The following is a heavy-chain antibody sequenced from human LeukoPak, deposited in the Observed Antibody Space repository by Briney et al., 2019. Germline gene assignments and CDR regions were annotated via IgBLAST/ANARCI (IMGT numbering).Heavy chain of an antibody. CDR2: IYYSGST. V-gene: IGHV4-39*07. CDR3: ARDADFWSGYSLFGFDY. Sequence: SETLSLTCTVSGGSISSSSYYWGWIRQPPGKGLEWIGSIYYSGSTYYNPSLKSRVTISVDTSKNQFSLKLSSVTAADTAVYYCARDADFWSGYSLFGFDYWGQGTLVTVSS. CDR1: GGSISSSSYY. D-gene: IGHD3-3*01. J-gene: IGHJ4*02.